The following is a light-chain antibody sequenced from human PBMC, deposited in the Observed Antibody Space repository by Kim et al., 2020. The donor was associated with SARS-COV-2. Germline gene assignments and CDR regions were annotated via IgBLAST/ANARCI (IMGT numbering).Light chain of an antibody. J-gene: IGKJ1*01. CDR3: QQYNNRPPWT. V-gene: IGKV3-15*01. CDR2: AAS. CDR1: QSVSSN. Sequence: SPGERATLSCRASQSVSSNLAWYQQKPGQAPRLLMYAASTRATGIPARFSGSGSGTEFTLTISSLQSEDVAVYHCQQYNNRPPWTFVQGTKVDIK.